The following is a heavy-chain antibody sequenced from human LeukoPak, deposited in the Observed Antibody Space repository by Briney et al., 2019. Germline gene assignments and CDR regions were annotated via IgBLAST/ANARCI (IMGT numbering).Heavy chain of an antibody. CDR1: GYTFTSYA. D-gene: IGHD2/OR15-2a*01. Sequence: ASVKVSCKASGYTFTSYAMNWVRQAPGQGLEWMGWINTNTGNPTYAQGFTGRFVFSLDTSVSTAYLQISSLKAEDTAVYYCARAGLIIRAADYYYYYYMDVWGKGTTVTVSS. CDR3: ARAGLIIRAADYYYYYYMDV. V-gene: IGHV7-4-1*02. CDR2: INTNTGNP. J-gene: IGHJ6*03.